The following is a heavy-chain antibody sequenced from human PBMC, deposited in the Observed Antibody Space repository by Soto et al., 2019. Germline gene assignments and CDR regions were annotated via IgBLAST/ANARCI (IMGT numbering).Heavy chain of an antibody. CDR3: AKIHAGSF. CDR1: GFTFNKYW. V-gene: IGHV3-7*05. D-gene: IGHD5-18*01. CDR2: INEDGAVR. J-gene: IGHJ4*02. Sequence: GGSLRLSCEGSGFTFNKYWMYWVRQAPGRGLEWVANINEDGAVRQYVDSVRGRFTISRDNAKNSVYLQMNTLETEDTAIYYCAKIHAGSFWGRGNLVSVSS.